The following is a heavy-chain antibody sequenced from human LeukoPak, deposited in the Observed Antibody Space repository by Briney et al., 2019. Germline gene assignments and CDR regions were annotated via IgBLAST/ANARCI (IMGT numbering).Heavy chain of an antibody. CDR1: GFTFSGSP. Sequence: PGGSLILSCAASGFTFSGSPILWVRQASGKGLEWVGRIRSKADNYATAYAASVQGRCTISRDDSKSTAYLQLNSLKTEDTAVYYCAKQSAGSSTWYSLHFDSWGQGTLVTVSS. J-gene: IGHJ4*02. D-gene: IGHD6-13*01. CDR2: IRSKADNYAT. CDR3: AKQSAGSSTWYSLHFDS. V-gene: IGHV3-73*01.